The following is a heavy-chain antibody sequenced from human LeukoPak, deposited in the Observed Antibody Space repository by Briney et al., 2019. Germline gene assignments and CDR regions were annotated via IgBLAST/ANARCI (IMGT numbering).Heavy chain of an antibody. V-gene: IGHV3-21*01. CDR1: GFTFSSYS. CDR2: ISSSSSYI. J-gene: IGHJ4*02. Sequence: GGSLRLSCAASGFTFSSYSMNWVRQAPGKGLEWVSSISSSSSYIYYADSVKGRFTISRDNSKNSLYLQMNSLRAEDTAVYYCASNDGMATITWNDYWGQGTLVTVSS. CDR3: ASNDGMATITWNDY. D-gene: IGHD5-24*01.